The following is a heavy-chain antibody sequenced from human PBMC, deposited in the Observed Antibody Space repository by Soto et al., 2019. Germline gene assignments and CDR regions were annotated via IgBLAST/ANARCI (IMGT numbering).Heavy chain of an antibody. CDR2: ISSSSSTI. V-gene: IGHV3-48*01. J-gene: IGHJ4*02. Sequence: GGSLRLSCAASCFTFRNYSMNWVRQAPGKGLEWVSYISSSSSTIYYADFVKGRFTISRDNSKSTLYLQMNSLRADDTAVYYCVAGQYFFDYCGQGT. CDR3: VAGQYFFDY. CDR1: CFTFRNYS. D-gene: IGHD6-19*01.